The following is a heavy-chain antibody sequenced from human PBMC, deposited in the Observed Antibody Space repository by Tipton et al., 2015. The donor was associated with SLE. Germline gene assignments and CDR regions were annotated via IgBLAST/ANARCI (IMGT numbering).Heavy chain of an antibody. D-gene: IGHD2-15*01. Sequence: TLSLTCTVSGGSMSTYYWSWIRLPPGKGLEWIGYIYYSGGTSYNPSLNSRVTISVDTSRNQFSLKLTSVTAADSAVYYCARYSLTNWHLDLLGRGTLVTVSS. CDR2: IYYSGGT. CDR1: GGSMSTYY. V-gene: IGHV4-59*01. J-gene: IGHJ2*01. CDR3: ARYSLTNWHLDL.